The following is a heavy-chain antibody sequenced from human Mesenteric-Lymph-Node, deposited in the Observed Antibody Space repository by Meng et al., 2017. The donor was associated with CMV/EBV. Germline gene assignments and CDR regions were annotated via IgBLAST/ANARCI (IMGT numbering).Heavy chain of an antibody. CDR2: IRQDGGAK. V-gene: IGHV3-7*01. CDR3: ARESMGYCRSTSCYQLGYYGMDV. Sequence: GESLKISCAASGFTFSTYWMTWVRQGPGKGLEWVANIRQDGGAKYYVDSVKGRFTISRDNAKNSLYLQLNSLRAEDTAVYYCARESMGYCRSTSCYQLGYYGMDVWGQGTTVTVSS. D-gene: IGHD2-2*01. J-gene: IGHJ6*02. CDR1: GFTFSTYW.